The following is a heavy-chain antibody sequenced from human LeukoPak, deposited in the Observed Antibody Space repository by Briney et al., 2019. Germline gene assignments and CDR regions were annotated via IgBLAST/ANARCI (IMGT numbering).Heavy chain of an antibody. Sequence: SETLFLTCAVYGGSFRGYYWSWIRQPPGKGLEWIGEINHSGSTYYNASLRSRVTISIDTSKNQFSLRLSSVTAADTAMYYCVKSGGYGLIDYWGQGTRVTVSS. J-gene: IGHJ4*02. CDR1: GGSFRGYY. CDR2: INHSGST. CDR3: VKSGGYGLIDY. D-gene: IGHD1-26*01. V-gene: IGHV4-34*01.